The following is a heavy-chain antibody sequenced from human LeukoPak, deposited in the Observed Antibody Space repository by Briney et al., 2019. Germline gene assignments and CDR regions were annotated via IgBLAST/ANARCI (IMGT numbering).Heavy chain of an antibody. CDR3: ARQGALVKGIDY. J-gene: IGHJ4*02. V-gene: IGHV1-2*02. Sequence: ASVKVSCKSSGYTFTGYFVHWVRQAPGQGLEWMGWINPNSGGTNYAQKFQGRVTMTRDTSISIAYMELSRLRSDDTAVYYCARQGALVKGIDYWGQGTLVTVSS. CDR1: GYTFTGYF. D-gene: IGHD6-13*01. CDR2: INPNSGGT.